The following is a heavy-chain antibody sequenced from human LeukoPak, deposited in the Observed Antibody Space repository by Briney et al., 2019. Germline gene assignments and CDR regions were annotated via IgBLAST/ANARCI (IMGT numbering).Heavy chain of an antibody. CDR3: ARAPSSWYGWFDP. CDR2: IIPIFGTA. J-gene: IGHJ5*02. Sequence: ASVKVSCKASGGTFSSYAISWVRQAPGQGLEWMGGIIPIFGTANYAQKFQGRVTVTADESTSTAYMELSSLRSEDTAVYYCARAPSSWYGWFDPWGQGTLVTVSS. V-gene: IGHV1-69*13. D-gene: IGHD6-13*01. CDR1: GGTFSSYA.